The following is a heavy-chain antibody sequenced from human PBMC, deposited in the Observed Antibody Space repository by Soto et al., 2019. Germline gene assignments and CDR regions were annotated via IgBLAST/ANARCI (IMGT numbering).Heavy chain of an antibody. J-gene: IGHJ4*02. D-gene: IGHD3-22*01. CDR1: GFTFSSYS. V-gene: IGHV3-21*01. CDR2: ISSSSSYI. Sequence: EVQLVESGGGLVKPGGSLRLSCAASGFTFSSYSMNWVRQAPGKGLEWVSSISSSSSYIYYADSVKGRFTISRDNAKNSLYLQMNSLRAEDTAMYYCARGINSYDRGAYYGYWGQGTLVTVSS. CDR3: ARGINSYDRGAYYGY.